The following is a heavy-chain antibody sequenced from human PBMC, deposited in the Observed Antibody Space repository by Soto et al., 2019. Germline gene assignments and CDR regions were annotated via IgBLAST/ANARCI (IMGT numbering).Heavy chain of an antibody. J-gene: IGHJ4*02. CDR2: VYPGDSDT. CDR1: GYKFANFW. Sequence: GESLKISCKASGYKFANFWIGWVRQMPGEGLEWMGMVYPGDSDTRYSPPFRGQVTISADESTTTAYLQWHSLKASDTAMYYCASGDFLDYWGQGTLVTVSS. CDR3: ASGDFLDY. V-gene: IGHV5-51*01.